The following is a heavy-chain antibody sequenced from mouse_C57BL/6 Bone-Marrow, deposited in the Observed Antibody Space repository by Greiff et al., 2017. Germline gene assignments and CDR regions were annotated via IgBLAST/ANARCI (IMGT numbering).Heavy chain of an antibody. D-gene: IGHD1-1*01. CDR1: GFTFSSYG. J-gene: IGHJ4*01. Sequence: DVHLVESGGDLVKPGGSLKLSCAASGFTFSSYGMSWVRQTPDKRLEWVATISSGGSYTYYPDSVKGRFTISRDNAKNALYLQMSSLKSEDTAMYYCASIMTTVSYYAMDYWGQGTSVTVSS. CDR3: ASIMTTVSYYAMDY. V-gene: IGHV5-6*01. CDR2: ISSGGSYT.